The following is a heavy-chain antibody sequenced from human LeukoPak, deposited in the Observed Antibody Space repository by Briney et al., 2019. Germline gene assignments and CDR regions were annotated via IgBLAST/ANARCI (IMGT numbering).Heavy chain of an antibody. CDR3: ARINPDYYDSSGYQVFDY. CDR2: INHSGST. V-gene: IGHV4-34*01. J-gene: IGHJ4*02. Sequence: SETLSLTCAVYGGSFSGYYWSWIRQPPGKGLEWIGEINHSGSTNYNPSLKSRVTISVDTSKNQFSLRLSSVTAADTAVYYCARINPDYYDSSGYQVFDYWGQGTLVTVSS. CDR1: GGSFSGYY. D-gene: IGHD3-22*01.